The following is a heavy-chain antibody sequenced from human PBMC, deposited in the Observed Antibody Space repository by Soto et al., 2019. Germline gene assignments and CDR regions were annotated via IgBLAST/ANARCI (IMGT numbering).Heavy chain of an antibody. J-gene: IGHJ4*02. D-gene: IGHD6-13*01. V-gene: IGHV3-7*02. CDR3: XXXXYXSGWYS. Sequence: EVQLVESGGGLVQPGGSLRLSCAASGFTFSSYWXTXXXXXXXXGLEWVANIKQDGSEKYYVDSVKGRFTISRDNXXXXXXXXXXXXXXEXXAVXXXXXXXYXSGWYSWGQGTLVTVSS. CDR1: GFTFSSYW. CDR2: IKQDGSEK.